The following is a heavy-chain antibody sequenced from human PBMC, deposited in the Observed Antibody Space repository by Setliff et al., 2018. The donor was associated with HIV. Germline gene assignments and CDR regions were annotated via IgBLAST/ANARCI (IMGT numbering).Heavy chain of an antibody. CDR2: IYTSGST. Sequence: SETLSLTCTVSGGSISSYYWSWVRQPPGKGLEWIGYIYTSGSTNYNPSLKSRVTISVDTSKSQFSLKLSSVTAADTAVYYCARGLSFYDPGGFDYWGQGTLVTVSS. D-gene: IGHD3-22*01. V-gene: IGHV4-4*09. CDR1: GGSISSYY. CDR3: ARGLSFYDPGGFDY. J-gene: IGHJ4*02.